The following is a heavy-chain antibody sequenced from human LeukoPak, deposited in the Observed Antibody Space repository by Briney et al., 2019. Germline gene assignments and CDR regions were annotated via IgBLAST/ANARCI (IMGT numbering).Heavy chain of an antibody. CDR3: ARSMVHADFDY. CDR1: GGSISSYY. D-gene: IGHD1-1*01. CDR2: IYYSGST. Sequence: SETLSLTCTVSGGSISSYYWSWIRQPPGKGLEWIGYIYYSGSTNYNPSLKSRVTISVDTSKNQFSLKLSSVTAADTAVYYCARSMVHADFDYWAREPWSPSPQ. J-gene: IGHJ4*02. V-gene: IGHV4-59*01.